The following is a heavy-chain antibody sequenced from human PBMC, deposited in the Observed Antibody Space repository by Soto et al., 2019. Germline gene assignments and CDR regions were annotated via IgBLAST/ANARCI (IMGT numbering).Heavy chain of an antibody. CDR3: TRGPGSYNWFDL. V-gene: IGHV4-4*07. CDR1: GGSISGNY. D-gene: IGHD3-10*01. CDR2: IYSSGST. J-gene: IGHJ5*02. Sequence: QVQLQESGPGLVKPSETLSLTCIVSGGSISGNYWSWIRQPAGKGLEWIGRIYSSGSTSYNPSLKGRVIMAEVTSKNQFSLKLSSVTAADTAVYYCTRGPGSYNWFDLWGQGTLVTVSS.